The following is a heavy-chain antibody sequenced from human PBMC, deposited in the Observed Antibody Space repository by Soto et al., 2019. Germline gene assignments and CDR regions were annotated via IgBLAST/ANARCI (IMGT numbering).Heavy chain of an antibody. CDR1: GFTFSSYG. D-gene: IGHD1-26*01. CDR2: ISYDGSNK. V-gene: IGHV3-30*18. Sequence: GGSLRLSCAASGFTFSSYGMHWVRQAPGKGLEWVAVISYDGSNKYYADSVKGRFTISRDNSKNTLYLQMNSLRAEDTAVYYCAKVEELLGAFDIWGQGTMVTVSS. J-gene: IGHJ3*02. CDR3: AKVEELLGAFDI.